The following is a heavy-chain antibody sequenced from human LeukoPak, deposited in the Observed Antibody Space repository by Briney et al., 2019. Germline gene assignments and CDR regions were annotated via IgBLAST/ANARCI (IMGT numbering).Heavy chain of an antibody. CDR2: MNPNSGNT. CDR3: ARFLRGRFLGRSPPGY. D-gene: IGHD3-3*01. V-gene: IGHV1-8*01. CDR1: RYTFTSYD. J-gene: IGHJ4*02. Sequence: ASVKVSCKASRYTFTSYDINWVRQATGQGLEWMGWMNPNSGNTGYAQKFQGRVTMTRHTSITTDYMELRSLRSEDTAVYYCARFLRGRFLGRSPPGYWGQGTLVTVSA.